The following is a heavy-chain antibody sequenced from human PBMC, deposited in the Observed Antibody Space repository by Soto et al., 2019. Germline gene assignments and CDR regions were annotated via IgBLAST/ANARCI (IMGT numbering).Heavy chain of an antibody. D-gene: IGHD2-2*01. CDR2: IYSGGST. CDR1: GFTVSSNY. V-gene: IGHV3-53*04. J-gene: IGHJ6*03. Sequence: PGGSLRLSCAASGFTVSSNYMSWVRQAPGKGLEWVSVIYSGGSTYYADSVKGRFTISRHNSKNTLYLQMNSLRAEDTAVYYCVREISSTMQYYYYYMEVWGKGTTVTVSS. CDR3: VREISSTMQYYYYYMEV.